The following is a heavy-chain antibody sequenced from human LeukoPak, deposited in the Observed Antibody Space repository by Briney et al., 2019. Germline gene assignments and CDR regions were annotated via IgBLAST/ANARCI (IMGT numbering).Heavy chain of an antibody. CDR2: ITGSGGST. J-gene: IGHJ4*02. V-gene: IGHV3-23*01. CDR3: AKRSGSYCFDY. Sequence: PGGSLRLSCAASGFTFSTYAMTWVRHAPGKGLEWVSAITGSGGSTYYADSVKGRFTISRDNSKNTLYLQMNSLRAEDTAVYYCAKRSGSYCFDYWGQGTLVTVSS. D-gene: IGHD1-26*01. CDR1: GFTFSTYA.